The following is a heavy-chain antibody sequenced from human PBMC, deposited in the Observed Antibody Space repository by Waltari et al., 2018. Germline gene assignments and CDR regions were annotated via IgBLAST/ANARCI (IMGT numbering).Heavy chain of an antibody. CDR3: VRDHAYAFDF. Sequence: EVQLVASGGDLVQLGGSLRLPCSASGFSFPAYTMNWVRQAPGKGLEWVSYISTGSSPTYYADSVKGRFTISRDNAKNSLYLQMSSLRAEDTALYYCVRDHAYAFDFWGQGTMVTVPS. V-gene: IGHV3-48*01. CDR2: ISTGSSPT. J-gene: IGHJ3*01. CDR1: GFSFPAYT.